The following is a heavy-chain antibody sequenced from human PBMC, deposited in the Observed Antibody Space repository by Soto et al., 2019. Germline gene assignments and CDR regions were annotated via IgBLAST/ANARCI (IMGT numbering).Heavy chain of an antibody. CDR3: ARAWRHLAHDY. V-gene: IGHV1-18*01. CDR2: IRAFNGNT. J-gene: IGHJ4*02. CDR1: GYTFTSYG. D-gene: IGHD6-25*01. Sequence: QVQLVPSGAEVKKPGASVKVSCKASGYTFTSYGISWVRPAPGQGPECMGWIRAFNGNTNYAQKLQGRGTTTTDTATSSAYMELRTLRFDDTAVYYCARAWRHLAHDYWGQGTLVTVSS.